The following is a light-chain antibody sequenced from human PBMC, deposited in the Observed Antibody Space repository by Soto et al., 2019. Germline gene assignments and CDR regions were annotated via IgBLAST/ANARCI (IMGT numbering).Light chain of an antibody. V-gene: IGKV1-5*03. CDR2: GAS. CDR3: QQYSRLWS. J-gene: IGKJ1*01. Sequence: DIEMTQSPSSLSASVGDTLTITCRASESISTWLAWYQQKPGKAPKLLIYGASSLESGVPPRFSGDGSGTEFTLTISSLQRDDFGIYYCQQYSRLWSFGQGTKVDI. CDR1: ESISTW.